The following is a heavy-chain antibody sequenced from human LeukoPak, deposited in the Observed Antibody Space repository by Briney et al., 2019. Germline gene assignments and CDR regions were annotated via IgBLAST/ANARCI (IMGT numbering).Heavy chain of an antibody. J-gene: IGHJ4*02. CDR1: GFTVSSNY. CDR2: IYSGGST. Sequence: GGSLRLSCAASGFTVSSNYMSWVRQAPGKGLEWVSVIYSGGSTYYADSVKGRFTISRDNAKNSVYLQMNSLTDEDTGVYYRARGGGSGRYGLPFDSWGQGTLVTVSS. D-gene: IGHD6-13*01. CDR3: ARGGGSGRYGLPFDS. V-gene: IGHV3-66*01.